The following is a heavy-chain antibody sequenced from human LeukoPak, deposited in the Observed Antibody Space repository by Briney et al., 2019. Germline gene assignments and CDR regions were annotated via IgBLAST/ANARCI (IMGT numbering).Heavy chain of an antibody. Sequence: SETLSLTCTVSGYSISSDYYWGWIRQPPGKGLEWIGSIYHSGSTYYNPSLKSRVTISVDTSKNQFSLKLSSVTAADTAVYYCARECFGDCAGYWGQGTLVTVSS. CDR3: ARECFGDCAGY. CDR1: GYSISSDYY. CDR2: IYHSGST. V-gene: IGHV4-38-2*02. D-gene: IGHD2-21*02. J-gene: IGHJ4*02.